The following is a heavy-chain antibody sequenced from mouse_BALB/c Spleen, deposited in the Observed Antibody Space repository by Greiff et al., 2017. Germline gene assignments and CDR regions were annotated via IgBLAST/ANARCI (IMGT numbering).Heavy chain of an antibody. D-gene: IGHD2-1*01. J-gene: IGHJ1*01. CDR3: ARDIGNLHCVV. CDR2: SNSNGGST. CDR1: GFTFSSYG. V-gene: IGHV5-6-3*01. Sequence: EVQRVESGGGLVQPGGSLKLSCAASGFTFSSYGMSWVRQTPDKRLELVATSNSNGGSTYYPDSVKGRFTISRDNDKNTLYLQMSSLNSEDPAMYYCARDIGNLHCVVGGAGTTVTVSS.